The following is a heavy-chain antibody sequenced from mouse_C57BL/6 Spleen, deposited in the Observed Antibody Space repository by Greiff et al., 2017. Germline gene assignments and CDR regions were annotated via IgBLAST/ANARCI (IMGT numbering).Heavy chain of an antibody. CDR3: AKNEGYPYWYFDV. J-gene: IGHJ1*03. Sequence: VKLQESGPGLVQPSQSLSITCTVSGFSLTSYGVHWVRQSPGKGLEWLGVIWRGGSTDYNAAFMSRLSITKDNSKRQVFFKMNSLQADDTAIYYCAKNEGYPYWYFDVWGTGTTVTVSS. CDR1: GFSLTSYG. CDR2: IWRGGST. V-gene: IGHV2-5*01. D-gene: IGHD2-3*01.